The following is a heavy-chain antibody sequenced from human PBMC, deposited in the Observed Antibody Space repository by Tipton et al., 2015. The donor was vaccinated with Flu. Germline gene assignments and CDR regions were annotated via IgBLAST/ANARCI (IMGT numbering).Heavy chain of an antibody. V-gene: IGHV4-39*07. J-gene: IGHJ1*01. Sequence: TLSLTCTVSGASISSRSYYWGWIRQPPGKGLEWIGCIYSSGSTYYNPSLKSRVTISLDTSKNQFSLKLSSLTAADTAVCYCAREKGSSGSEYFQHLGQGTLVTVSS. CDR2: IYSSGST. CDR3: AREKGSSGSEYFQH. D-gene: IGHD6-19*01. CDR1: GASISSRSYY.